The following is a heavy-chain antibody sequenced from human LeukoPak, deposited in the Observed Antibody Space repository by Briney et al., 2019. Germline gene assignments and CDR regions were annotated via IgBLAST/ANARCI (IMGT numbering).Heavy chain of an antibody. V-gene: IGHV4-34*01. J-gene: IGHJ4*02. Sequence: PSETLSLTCAVYGGSFSGYYWSWIRQPPGKGLEWIGEINHSGSTNYNPSLKSRVTISVDTSKNQFSLKLSSVTAADTAVYYFARVERYYYYSSCYYPVFDYWGQGTLVTVSS. CDR2: INHSGST. CDR3: ARVERYYYYSSCYYPVFDY. D-gene: IGHD3-22*01. CDR1: GGSFSGYY.